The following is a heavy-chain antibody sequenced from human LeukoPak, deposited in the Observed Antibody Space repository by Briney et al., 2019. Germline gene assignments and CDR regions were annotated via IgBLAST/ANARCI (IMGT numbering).Heavy chain of an antibody. CDR3: ARRRTTVTTSLDY. CDR2: INSDGSST. D-gene: IGHD4-17*01. CDR1: GFTFSSYW. Sequence: GGSLRLSCAASGFTFSSYWMHWVRQAPGKGLVWVSHINSDGSSTTYADSVKGRFTISRDNAKNTLYLQMNSLRAEDTAVYYCARRRTTVTTSLDYWGQGTLVTVSS. V-gene: IGHV3-74*01. J-gene: IGHJ4*02.